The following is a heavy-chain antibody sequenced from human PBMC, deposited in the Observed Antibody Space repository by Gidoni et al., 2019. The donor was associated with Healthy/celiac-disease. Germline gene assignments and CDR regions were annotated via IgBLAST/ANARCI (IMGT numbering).Heavy chain of an antibody. V-gene: IGHV4-39*01. CDR2: IYYSGST. CDR3: ARGSYYDRSA. CDR1: GRSMSSSSYY. Sequence: QLQLQESGPGLVKPSGTLSLTCTVSGRSMSSSSYYWGWIRQPPGKGLEWIGSIYYSGSTYYNPSLKSRVTISVDTSKDQFSRKLSSVTAADTAVYYCARGSYYDRSAWGQGTLVTVSS. D-gene: IGHD3-22*01. J-gene: IGHJ5*02.